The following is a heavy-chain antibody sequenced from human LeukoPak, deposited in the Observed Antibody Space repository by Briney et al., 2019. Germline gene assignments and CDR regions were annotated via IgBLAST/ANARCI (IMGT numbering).Heavy chain of an antibody. CDR1: GFTFSSYE. V-gene: IGHV3-48*03. D-gene: IGHD2-15*01. J-gene: IGHJ6*02. Sequence: PGGSLRLSCAASGFTFSSYEMNWVRQAPGKGLEWVSYISSSSYTNYADSVKGRFTISRDNAKNSLYLQMNSLRAEDTAVYYCARARIVYGMDVWGQGTTVTVSS. CDR2: ISSSSYT. CDR3: ARARIVYGMDV.